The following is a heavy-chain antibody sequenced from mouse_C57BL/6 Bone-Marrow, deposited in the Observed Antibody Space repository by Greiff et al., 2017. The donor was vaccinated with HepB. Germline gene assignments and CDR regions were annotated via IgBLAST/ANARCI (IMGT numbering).Heavy chain of an antibody. J-gene: IGHJ1*03. V-gene: IGHV14-4*01. D-gene: IGHD2-4*01. CDR1: GFNIKDDY. Sequence: VQLQQSGAELVRPGASVKLSCTASGFNIKDDYMHWVKQRPEQGLEWIGWIDPENGDTEYASKFQGKATITAATSSNTAYLQLSSLTSEDTAVYYCTTGYDYDEGYFDVWGTGTTVTVSA. CDR3: TTGYDYDEGYFDV. CDR2: IDPENGDT.